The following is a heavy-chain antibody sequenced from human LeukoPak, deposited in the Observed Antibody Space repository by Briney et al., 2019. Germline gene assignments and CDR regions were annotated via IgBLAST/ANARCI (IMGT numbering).Heavy chain of an antibody. D-gene: IGHD3-22*01. J-gene: IGHJ4*02. CDR2: ISSSSSYI. CDR1: GFTFSSYS. V-gene: IGHV3-21*01. CDR3: ARETQLWSPITMIEVPRLDY. Sequence: GGSLRLSXAASGFTFSSYSMNWVRQAPGKGLEWVSSISSSSSYIYYADSVKGRFTISRDNAKNSLYLQMNSLRAEDTAVYYCARETQLWSPITMIEVPRLDYWGQGTLVTVSS.